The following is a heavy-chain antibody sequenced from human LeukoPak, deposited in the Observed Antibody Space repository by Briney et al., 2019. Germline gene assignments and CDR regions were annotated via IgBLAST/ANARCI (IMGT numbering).Heavy chain of an antibody. CDR3: AKDYGSGSYSSEFCY. D-gene: IGHD3-10*01. Sequence: GGSLRLSCAASGFTLRSYAMTWVRQAPGKGLEWVSTISGSADSTYYADSVKGRFTISRDNSKNTLYLQMNSLRAEDTAVYYCAKDYGSGSYSSEFCYWGQGTLVTVSS. J-gene: IGHJ4*02. CDR1: GFTLRSYA. V-gene: IGHV3-23*01. CDR2: ISGSADST.